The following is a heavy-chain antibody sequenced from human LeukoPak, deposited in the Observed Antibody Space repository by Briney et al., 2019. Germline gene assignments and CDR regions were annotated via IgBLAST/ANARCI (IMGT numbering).Heavy chain of an antibody. J-gene: IGHJ4*02. CDR3: AREEGNTLMVDY. Sequence: SQTLSLTCTVSGGSISSGGYSWSWIRQHPGKGLEWIGYIYYSGSTYYNPSLKSRVTISVDTSKNQFSLKLSSVTAADTAVYYCAREEGNTLMVDYWGQGTLVTVSS. CDR1: GGSISSGGYS. D-gene: IGHD2-15*01. CDR2: IYYSGST. V-gene: IGHV4-31*03.